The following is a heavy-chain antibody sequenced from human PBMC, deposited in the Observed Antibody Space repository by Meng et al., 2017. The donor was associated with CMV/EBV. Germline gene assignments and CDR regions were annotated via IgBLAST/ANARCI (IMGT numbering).Heavy chain of an antibody. Sequence: QITLKESGPTLVKPTQTLTLTCTFSGFSLNTSGVGVAWIRQSPGKALEWLALIFWNDDKRYSPSLRSRLTITKDTSKNQVVLTMTNMDPVDTATHYCAHHPFYYDSISFDYWGQGTLVTVSS. CDR3: AHHPFYYDSISFDY. CDR2: IFWNDDK. V-gene: IGHV2-5*01. J-gene: IGHJ4*02. D-gene: IGHD3-22*01. CDR1: GFSLNTSGVG.